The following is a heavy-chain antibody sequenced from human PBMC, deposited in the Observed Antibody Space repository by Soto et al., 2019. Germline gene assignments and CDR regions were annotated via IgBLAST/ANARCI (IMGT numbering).Heavy chain of an antibody. Sequence: SETLSLTCTVSGGSISSYYWSWIRQPPGKGLEWIGYIYYSGSTNYNPSLKSRVTISVDTSKNQFSLKLSSVTAADTAVYYCARDLSYGDYVLGYFDYWGQGTLVTVSS. CDR3: ARDLSYGDYVLGYFDY. CDR1: GGSISSYY. CDR2: IYYSGST. J-gene: IGHJ4*02. D-gene: IGHD4-17*01. V-gene: IGHV4-59*01.